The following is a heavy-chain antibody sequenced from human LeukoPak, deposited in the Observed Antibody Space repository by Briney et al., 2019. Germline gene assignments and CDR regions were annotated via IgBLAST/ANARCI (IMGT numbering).Heavy chain of an antibody. J-gene: IGHJ3*02. CDR1: GYTFTSYG. CDR2: ISAYNGNT. D-gene: IGHD3-22*01. CDR3: ARDFYSYYYDSSGYPSDAFDI. Sequence: VASVKVSCKASGYTFTSYGISWVRQAPGQGLEWMGWISAYNGNTNYAQKLQGRVTMTTDTSTSIAYMERRSLRSDDTAVYYCARDFYSYYYDSSGYPSDAFDIWGQGTMVTVSS. V-gene: IGHV1-18*01.